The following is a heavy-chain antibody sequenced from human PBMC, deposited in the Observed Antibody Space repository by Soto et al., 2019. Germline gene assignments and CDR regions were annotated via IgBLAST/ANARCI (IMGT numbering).Heavy chain of an antibody. CDR2: INAGNGNT. J-gene: IGHJ6*03. CDR3: ARDGQTGGYYYYYMDV. D-gene: IGHD1-26*01. CDR1: GYTFTSYA. Sequence: QVQLVQSGAEVKKPGASVKVSCKASGYTFTSYAMHWVRQAPGQRLEWMGWINAGNGNTKYSQKFQGRVTITSDTSASTAYMELSSLISEDTAVYYCARDGQTGGYYYYYMDVWGKGTTVTVSS. V-gene: IGHV1-3*01.